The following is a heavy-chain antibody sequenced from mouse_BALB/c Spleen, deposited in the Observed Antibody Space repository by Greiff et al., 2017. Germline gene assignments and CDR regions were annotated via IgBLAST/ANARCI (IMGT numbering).Heavy chain of an antibody. V-gene: IGHV4-2*02. D-gene: IGHD3-3*01. Sequence: EVKVIESGGGLVQPGGSLNLSCAASGFDFSRYWMSWARQAPGKGQEWIGEINPGSSTINYTPSLKDKFIISRDNAKNTLYLQMSKVRSEDTALYYCARRMGQAMDYWGQGTSVTVSS. CDR1: GFDFSRYW. CDR2: INPGSSTI. CDR3: ARRMGQAMDY. J-gene: IGHJ4*01.